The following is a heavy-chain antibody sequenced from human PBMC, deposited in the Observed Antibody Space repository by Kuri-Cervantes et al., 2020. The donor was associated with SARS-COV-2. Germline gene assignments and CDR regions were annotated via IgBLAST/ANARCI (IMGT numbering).Heavy chain of an antibody. D-gene: IGHD2-2*01. J-gene: IGHJ6*03. V-gene: IGHV1-69*10. Sequence: SVKVSCKASGGTFSSYAISWVRQAPGQGLEWMGGIIPIFGIANYAQKFQGRVTITADKSTSTAYMEPSSLRSEDTAVYYCARAGVPAARDYWYYYYMDVWGQGTTVTVSS. CDR2: IIPIFGIA. CDR1: GGTFSSYA. CDR3: ARAGVPAARDYWYYYYMDV.